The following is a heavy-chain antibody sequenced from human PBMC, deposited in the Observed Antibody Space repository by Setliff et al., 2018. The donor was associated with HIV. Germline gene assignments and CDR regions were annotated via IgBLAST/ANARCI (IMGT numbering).Heavy chain of an antibody. V-gene: IGHV1-2*02. Sequence: ASVKVSCKASGYTFTGYYMHWVRQAPGQGLEWMGWINPTSGGTNYAQKFQGRVTMTRDTSISTAYMELSRLRSDDTAVYYCARGHTTVTTDFDFWGQGTLVTVSS. CDR3: ARGHTTVTTDFDF. D-gene: IGHD4-17*01. CDR2: INPTSGGT. CDR1: GYTFTGYY. J-gene: IGHJ4*02.